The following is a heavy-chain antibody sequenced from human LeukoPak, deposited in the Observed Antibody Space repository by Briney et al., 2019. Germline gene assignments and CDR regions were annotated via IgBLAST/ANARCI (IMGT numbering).Heavy chain of an antibody. D-gene: IGHD6-13*01. CDR1: GGTFSSYT. CDR2: IIPIFGTA. J-gene: IGHJ5*02. Sequence: ASVKVSCKASGGTFSSYTISWVRQAPGQGLEWMGGIIPIFGTANYAQKFQGRVTITAGESTSTAYMELSSLRSEDTAVYYCAREPAAGGHWFDPWGQGTLVTVSS. V-gene: IGHV1-69*13. CDR3: AREPAAGGHWFDP.